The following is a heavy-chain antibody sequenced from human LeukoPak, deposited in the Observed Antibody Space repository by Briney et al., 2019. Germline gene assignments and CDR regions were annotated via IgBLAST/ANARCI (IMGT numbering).Heavy chain of an antibody. CDR1: GFDVNDSF. Sequence: SGGSLRLSCVASGFDVNDSFMLWIRQPPGRGLEWISIIYASGGAFHSESVKGRFSAFRDTSKNTIFLQMNNLRAADTAMYYCVRRHDYWGQGTLVTVSS. CDR2: IYASGGA. V-gene: IGHV3-53*01. CDR3: VRRHDY. J-gene: IGHJ4*02.